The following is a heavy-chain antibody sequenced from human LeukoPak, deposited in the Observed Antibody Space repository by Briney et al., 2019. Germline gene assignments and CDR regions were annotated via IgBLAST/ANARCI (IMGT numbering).Heavy chain of an antibody. V-gene: IGHV3-23*01. CDR2: ISGSGGST. CDR1: GFTFSSYA. Sequence: PGGSLRLSCAASGFTFSSYAMSWVRQAPGKGLEWVSAISGSGGSTYYADSVKGRFTISRDNSKNTLYLQMNSLRAEDTAVYYCANPRGADDAFDIWGQGTMVTVSS. CDR3: ANPRGADDAFDI. J-gene: IGHJ3*02.